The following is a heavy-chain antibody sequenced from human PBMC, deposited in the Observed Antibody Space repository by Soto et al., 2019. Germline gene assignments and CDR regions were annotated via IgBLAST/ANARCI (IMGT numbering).Heavy chain of an antibody. CDR3: ARGGWSLDY. V-gene: IGHV4-59*11. Sequence: SETLSLTCAVSGGSISSSHYWSWIRQPPGKGLEWIGYIHYTGSTDYNPSLKSRLTISVDTSKNQFSLKLSSVTAADTAVYYCARGGWSLDYWGQGALVTVSS. J-gene: IGHJ4*02. D-gene: IGHD2-15*01. CDR2: IHYTGST. CDR1: GGSISSSHY.